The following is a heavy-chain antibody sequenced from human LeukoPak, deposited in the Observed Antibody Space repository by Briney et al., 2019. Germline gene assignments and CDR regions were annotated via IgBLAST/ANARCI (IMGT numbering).Heavy chain of an antibody. CDR2: INHSGST. CDR3: ARGRVRLFPGCSSTSCYTYYYYGMDV. D-gene: IGHD2-2*02. V-gene: IGHV4-30-4*01. Sequence: SQTLSLTCTVSGGSISSGDYYWSWIRQPPGKGLEWIGEINHSGSTNYNPSLKSRVTISVDTSKNQFSLKLSSVTAADTAVYYCARGRVRLFPGCSSTSCYTYYYYGMDVWGQGTTVTVSS. J-gene: IGHJ6*02. CDR1: GGSISSGDYY.